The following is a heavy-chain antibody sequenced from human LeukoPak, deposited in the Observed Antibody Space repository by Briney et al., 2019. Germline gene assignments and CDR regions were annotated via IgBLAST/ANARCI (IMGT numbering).Heavy chain of an antibody. D-gene: IGHD4-17*01. CDR1: GFTFSSYW. V-gene: IGHV3-74*01. CDR2: INSDGSST. CDR3: ASESDYGDTVDAFDI. Sequence: GGSLRLSCAASGFTFSSYWMHWVRQAPGKGLVWVSRINSDGSSTSYADSVKGRFTISRDNAKNTLYLQMNSLRAEDTAVYYCASESDYGDTVDAFDIWGQGTMVTVSS. J-gene: IGHJ3*02.